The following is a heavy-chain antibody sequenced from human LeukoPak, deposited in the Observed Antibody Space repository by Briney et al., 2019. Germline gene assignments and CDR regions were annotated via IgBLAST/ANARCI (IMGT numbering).Heavy chain of an antibody. D-gene: IGHD3-3*01. CDR2: IYSGRRT. J-gene: IGHJ6*04. Sequence: GGSLRLSCAASGFTFRSNYMSWGRQAPGKGLECVSVIYSGRRTYYADSVKGRFTISRDHSQNTLYPQMNSLRTADTAVDCFSGGGITIFRVVNPPDVWGKGTTVTVSS. V-gene: IGHV3-53*01. CDR3: SGGGITIFRVVNPPDV. CDR1: GFTFRSNY.